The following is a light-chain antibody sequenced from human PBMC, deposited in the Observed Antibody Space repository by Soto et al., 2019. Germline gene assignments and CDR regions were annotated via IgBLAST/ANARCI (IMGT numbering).Light chain of an antibody. Sequence: DIQMTQSPSSLSASVGDRVTITCRASQHIGIDLGWYQQKPGKAPKLLIYDASNLQSGVPSRFSGSGYGTEFTLTISSLQPDDFATYYCQRYDSYSRTFGQGTRLEIK. CDR1: QHIGID. V-gene: IGKV1-17*01. CDR2: DAS. J-gene: IGKJ5*01. CDR3: QRYDSYSRT.